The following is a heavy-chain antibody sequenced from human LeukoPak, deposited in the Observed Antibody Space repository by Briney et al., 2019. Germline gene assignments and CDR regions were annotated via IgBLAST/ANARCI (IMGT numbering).Heavy chain of an antibody. Sequence: PGGSLRLSCAASGFTFSSYWMSWVRQAPGKGLEWVANIRQDGSEEFYVDSVKGRFTISRNNAKNSLYLQMNSLRAEDTAVYYCAREGDSIYHFDYWGQGTLVTVSS. J-gene: IGHJ4*02. D-gene: IGHD2-2*02. CDR2: IRQDGSEE. CDR3: AREGDSIYHFDY. V-gene: IGHV3-7*01. CDR1: GFTFSSYW.